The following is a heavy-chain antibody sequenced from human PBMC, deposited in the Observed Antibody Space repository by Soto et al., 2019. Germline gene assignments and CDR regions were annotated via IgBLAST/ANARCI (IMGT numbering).Heavy chain of an antibody. V-gene: IGHV2-26*01. Sequence: QVTLKESGPVLGKPTETLTLTCTVSGLSLSNGRLGVSWIRQPPGKALEWLAHIFSNDDKSYSTSLRSRLTISKDTSRCQVVLTMTNMDPMDSATYYCALIKDCSRTDCYLAAFDPWGQGTLVTVSS. CDR1: GLSLSNGRLG. D-gene: IGHD2-2*01. J-gene: IGHJ5*02. CDR3: ALIKDCSRTDCYLAAFDP. CDR2: IFSNDDK.